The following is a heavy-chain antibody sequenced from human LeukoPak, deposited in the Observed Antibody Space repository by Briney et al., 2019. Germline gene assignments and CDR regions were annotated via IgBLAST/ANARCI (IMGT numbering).Heavy chain of an antibody. Sequence: SETLSLTCTVSGGSISTYYWSWIRQPPGKGLEWIGYIYYNGNTNYNPSLKSRVVISVDTSKNQFSLKLSSLTAADTAVYYCARTPLERLPFDYWGQGTLATVSS. J-gene: IGHJ4*02. CDR2: IYYNGNT. D-gene: IGHD1-1*01. V-gene: IGHV4-59*12. CDR1: GGSISTYY. CDR3: ARTPLERLPFDY.